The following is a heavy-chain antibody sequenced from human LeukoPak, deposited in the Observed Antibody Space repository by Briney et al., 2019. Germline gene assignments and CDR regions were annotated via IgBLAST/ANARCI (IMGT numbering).Heavy chain of an antibody. D-gene: IGHD4-17*01. J-gene: IGHJ5*02. CDR1: GGSISSSSYY. Sequence: SETLSLTCTVSGGSISSSSYYWGWIRQPPGKGLEWIGSIYYSGSTYYNPSLKSRVTISVDTSKNQFSLKLSSVTAADTAVYYCARDDYGDYWFDPWGQGTPVTVSS. CDR3: ARDDYGDYWFDP. V-gene: IGHV4-39*07. CDR2: IYYSGST.